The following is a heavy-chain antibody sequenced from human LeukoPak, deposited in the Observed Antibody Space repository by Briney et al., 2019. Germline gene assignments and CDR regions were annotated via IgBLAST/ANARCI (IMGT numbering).Heavy chain of an antibody. D-gene: IGHD3-3*01. CDR3: ARSTTGFWSGDFDP. J-gene: IGHJ5*02. V-gene: IGHV3-21*01. Sequence: PGGSLTLSCAASAFTFSSYSMNWLRQAPGKGLRGVSSISSSNSYIYYADSIKGRFTITRDNDQNSLYLQMNSLRAEDTAVYYCARSTTGFWSGDFDPWGQGTLVTVS. CDR1: AFTFSSYS. CDR2: ISSSNSYI.